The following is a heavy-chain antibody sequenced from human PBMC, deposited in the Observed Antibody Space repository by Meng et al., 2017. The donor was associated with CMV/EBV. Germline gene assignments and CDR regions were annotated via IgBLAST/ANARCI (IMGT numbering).Heavy chain of an antibody. Sequence: SETLSLTCTVSGGSISSYYWSWIRQPPGKGLEWIGYIYYSGSTNYNPSLKSRVTISVDTSKNQFSLKLSSVTASDTAVYYCSRGLKDYDFWSCYHTDYYYYYGMDVWGQGTTVTVSS. V-gene: IGHV4-59*01. CDR1: GGSISSYY. J-gene: IGHJ6*02. CDR2: IYYSGST. CDR3: SRGLKDYDFWSCYHTDYYYYYGMDV. D-gene: IGHD3-3*01.